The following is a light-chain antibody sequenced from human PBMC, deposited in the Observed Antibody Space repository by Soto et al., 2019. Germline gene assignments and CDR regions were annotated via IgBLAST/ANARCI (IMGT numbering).Light chain of an antibody. CDR1: SVDVGGYNY. Sequence: QSALTQPASVSGSLGQSITISCTGTSVDVGGYNYVSWYQHHPGKAPRLLIFEVSNRLSGVSNRFSGSKSGNTASLTISGLQAEDEADYYCTSYTIKTTYVFGTGTKLTVL. CDR2: EVS. CDR3: TSYTIKTTYV. J-gene: IGLJ1*01. V-gene: IGLV2-14*01.